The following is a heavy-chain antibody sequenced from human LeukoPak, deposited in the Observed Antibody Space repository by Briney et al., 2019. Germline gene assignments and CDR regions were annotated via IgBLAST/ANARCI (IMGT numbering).Heavy chain of an antibody. J-gene: IGHJ3*02. V-gene: IGHV4-61*01. Sequence: SETLSLICTVSGGSISSSTFYWSWIRQPPGKGLEWIGYISYSGTTNYNPSLKSRVTISVDTSKNQFSLRLSSVTAADTAVYYCARDMGESGTYYGDAFDIWGQGTMVTVSS. D-gene: IGHD1-26*01. CDR1: GGSISSSTFY. CDR2: ISYSGTT. CDR3: ARDMGESGTYYGDAFDI.